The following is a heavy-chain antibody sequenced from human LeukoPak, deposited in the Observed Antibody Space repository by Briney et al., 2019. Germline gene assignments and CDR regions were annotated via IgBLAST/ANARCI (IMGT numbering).Heavy chain of an antibody. CDR3: ATSAGDYRAGHYYYMGV. V-gene: IGHV1-2*02. Sequence: ASVKVSCKASGYAFTGYYMHWVRQAPGQGLEWMGWINPNSAGTNYAQKFLGGVTLTWDTSISTAYMELNRLTSDDTAVYYCATSAGDYRAGHYYYMGVWGKGTSVTVSS. D-gene: IGHD4-11*01. CDR2: INPNSAGT. J-gene: IGHJ6*03. CDR1: GYAFTGYY.